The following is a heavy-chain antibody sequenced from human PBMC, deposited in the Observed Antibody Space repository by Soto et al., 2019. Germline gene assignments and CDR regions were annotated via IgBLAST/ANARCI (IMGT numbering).Heavy chain of an antibody. D-gene: IGHD2-15*01. J-gene: IGHJ6*02. CDR1: GYTFTSYS. V-gene: IGHV1-46*01. Sequence: QVQLVQSGAEVKKPGASVRVSCKASGYTFTSYSMHWVRQAPGQGLEWMGIINPSSGRTSYAQNFQGSVTMNRDTSTSIVYMEMSSLKSEDTAVYYCARDHNFGFILYAMDVWGQGTTVTVSS. CDR2: INPSSGRT. CDR3: ARDHNFGFILYAMDV.